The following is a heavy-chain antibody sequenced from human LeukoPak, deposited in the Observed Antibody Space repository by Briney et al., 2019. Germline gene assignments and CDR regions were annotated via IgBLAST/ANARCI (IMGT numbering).Heavy chain of an antibody. V-gene: IGHV3-30*18. D-gene: IGHD6-13*01. Sequence: PGGSLRLSCAASGFTFSSYGMHWVRQAPGKGLEWVAVISYDGSNKYYADSVKGRFTISRDNSKNTLYLQMNSLRAEDTAVYYCAKGSRSSSWSNFDYWGQGTLVTVSS. CDR3: AKGSRSSSWSNFDY. J-gene: IGHJ4*02. CDR2: ISYDGSNK. CDR1: GFTFSSYG.